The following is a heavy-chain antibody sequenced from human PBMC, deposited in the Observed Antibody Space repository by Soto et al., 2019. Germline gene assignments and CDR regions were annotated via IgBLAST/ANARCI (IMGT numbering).Heavy chain of an antibody. D-gene: IGHD3-10*01. CDR1: GGSISSGGYY. Sequence: QVQLQESGPGLVKPSQTLSLTCTVSGGSISSGGYYWSWIRQHQGKGLEWIGYIYYSGSTYYNPSLKSRVTISVDTSKNQFSLKLSSVTAADTAVYYCARTTYYYGSGSYLPGDYWGQGTLVTVSS. J-gene: IGHJ4*02. CDR2: IYYSGST. V-gene: IGHV4-31*03. CDR3: ARTTYYYGSGSYLPGDY.